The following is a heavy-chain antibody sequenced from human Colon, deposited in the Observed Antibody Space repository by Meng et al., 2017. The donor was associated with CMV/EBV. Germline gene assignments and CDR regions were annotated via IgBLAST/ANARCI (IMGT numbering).Heavy chain of an antibody. Sequence: GESLKISCVASGFNVSDNYMNWVRQAPGKGLEWVSVIYIGGSTYYADSVKGRFTISRDNSKNTLYLQMNSLRAEDTAVYYCAREPFWGQGTTVTVSS. V-gene: IGHV3-53*01. CDR3: AREPF. J-gene: IGHJ6*02. CDR1: GFNVSDNY. CDR2: IYIGGST.